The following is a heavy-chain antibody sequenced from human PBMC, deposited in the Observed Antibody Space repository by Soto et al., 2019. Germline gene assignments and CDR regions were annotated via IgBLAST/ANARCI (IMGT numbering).Heavy chain of an antibody. CDR1: GFTFSSYW. Sequence: GGSLRLSCAASGFTFSSYWMHWVRQTPGKGLVWVSRINSDGSSTSYADSVKGRFTISRDNAKNTLYLQMNSLRAEDTAVYYCARLPPGYGRNIWGQGTMVTVSS. CDR2: INSDGSST. V-gene: IGHV3-74*01. J-gene: IGHJ3*02. CDR3: ARLPPGYGRNI. D-gene: IGHD5-18*01.